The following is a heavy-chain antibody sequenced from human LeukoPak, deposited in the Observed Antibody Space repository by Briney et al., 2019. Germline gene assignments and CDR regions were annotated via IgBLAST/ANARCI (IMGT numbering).Heavy chain of an antibody. V-gene: IGHV3-74*01. Sequence: GGSLRLSCSASGFTLSDYWIHWVRQAPGKGLVWVSSISKDDRGMTYADSVKGRFTISTDNAKNAVHLQMNSLRVDDTAVYYCARVHDSRWQKDLYFDLWGRGTLVTVSP. J-gene: IGHJ2*01. CDR2: ISKDDRGM. CDR1: GFTLSDYW. D-gene: IGHD3-16*02. CDR3: ARVHDSRWQKDLYFDL.